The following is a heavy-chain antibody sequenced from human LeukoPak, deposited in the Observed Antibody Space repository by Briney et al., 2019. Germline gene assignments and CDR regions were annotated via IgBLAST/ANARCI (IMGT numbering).Heavy chain of an antibody. V-gene: IGHV4-39*07. CDR2: IYYSGST. D-gene: IGHD4-11*01. Sequence: SETLSLTCTVSGGSISSSSYYWGWIRQPPGKGLEWIGSIYYSGSTYYNPSLKSRVTISVVTSKNQFSLKLSSVTAADTAVYYCARDTVTTYYYYMDVWGKGTTVTVSS. CDR1: GGSISSSSYY. J-gene: IGHJ6*03. CDR3: ARDTVTTYYYYMDV.